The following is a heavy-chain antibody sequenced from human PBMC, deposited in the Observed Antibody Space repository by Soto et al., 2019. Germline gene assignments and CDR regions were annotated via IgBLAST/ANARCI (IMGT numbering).Heavy chain of an antibody. J-gene: IGHJ6*03. CDR1: GFTFSSYA. D-gene: IGHD3-16*02. Sequence: GGSLRLSCAASGFTFSSYAMTWVRQAPGKGLEWVSAISGGGASTYYADSVKGRFTISRDNSNNLLYLQMNSLRAEDTAIYYCAKSTSYPYYYYYMDVWGKGTTVTVSS. CDR2: ISGGGAST. V-gene: IGHV3-23*01. CDR3: AKSTSYPYYYYYMDV.